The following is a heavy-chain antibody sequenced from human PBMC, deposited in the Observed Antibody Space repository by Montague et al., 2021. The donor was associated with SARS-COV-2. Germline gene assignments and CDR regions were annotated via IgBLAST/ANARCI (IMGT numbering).Heavy chain of an antibody. CDR3: ARGTRNTMLGVVRRYGMDV. D-gene: IGHD3-22*01. CDR2: IYYSGST. J-gene: IGHJ6*04. CDR1: GGAISSSSYY. V-gene: IGHV4-39*07. Sequence: SETLSLTCTVSGGAISSSSYYWGWIRQPPGKGLEWIGSIYYSGSTYYTPSLKSRVTISVDTSKNQFSLKLRSVTAADTAVYYCARGTRNTMLGVVRRYGMDVWGKGTTVTVSS.